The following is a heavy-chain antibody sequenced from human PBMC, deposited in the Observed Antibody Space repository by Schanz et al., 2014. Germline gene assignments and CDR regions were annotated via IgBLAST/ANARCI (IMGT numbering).Heavy chain of an antibody. CDR3: ARVSSTWSSEYFQH. D-gene: IGHD6-13*01. V-gene: IGHV1-2*02. CDR2: INPNSGDR. Sequence: QVQLVQSGAEVKKPGASVKVSCKASGYTFTGHPMHWVRQAPGQGLEWMGWINPNSGDRNYAQKFQGRVTMTRDTSTSTLYMELSSLTSEDTAVYFCARVSSTWSSEYFQHWGQGTLVIVSS. J-gene: IGHJ1*01. CDR1: GYTFTGHP.